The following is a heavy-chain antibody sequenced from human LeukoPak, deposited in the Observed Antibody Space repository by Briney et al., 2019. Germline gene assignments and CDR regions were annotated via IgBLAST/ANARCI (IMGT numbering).Heavy chain of an antibody. CDR3: ARDRHGSGSAHSFDP. V-gene: IGHV4-59*01. CDR1: GGSINSYY. J-gene: IGHJ5*02. CDR2: IYYSGST. D-gene: IGHD3-10*01. Sequence: SETLSLTCTVSGGSINSYYWSWIRQPPGKGLEWIGYIYYSGSTNYNPSLKSRVTISVDTSKNQFSLRLISVTAADTAVYYCARDRHGSGSAHSFDPWGRGILVTVSS.